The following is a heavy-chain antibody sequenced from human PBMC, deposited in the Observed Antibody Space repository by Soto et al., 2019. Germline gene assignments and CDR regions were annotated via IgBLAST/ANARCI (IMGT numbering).Heavy chain of an antibody. Sequence: PVGSLRLSCAASGFTFSSYGMHWVRQAPGKGLEWVAVISYDGSNKYYADSVKGRFTISRDNSKNTLYLQMNSLRAEDTAVYYCAKGFTTVTNAFDIWGQGTMVTVSS. CDR3: AKGFTTVTNAFDI. CDR2: ISYDGSNK. CDR1: GFTFSSYG. D-gene: IGHD4-17*01. V-gene: IGHV3-30*18. J-gene: IGHJ3*02.